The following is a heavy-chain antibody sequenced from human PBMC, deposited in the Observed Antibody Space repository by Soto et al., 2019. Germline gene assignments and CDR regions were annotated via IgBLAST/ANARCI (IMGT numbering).Heavy chain of an antibody. V-gene: IGHV3-7*01. CDR3: VRGGSNYAS. J-gene: IGHJ5*02. CDR1: GFTFSDSW. Sequence: GGSLRLSCTASGFTFSDSWMTWVRQAPGKGLEWVARIKPDESEKKYADSVKGRFSISRDNAKNSMYLQMDSLRGEDTAVYYCVRGGSNYASWGQGTLVTVSS. D-gene: IGHD4-4*01. CDR2: IKPDESEK.